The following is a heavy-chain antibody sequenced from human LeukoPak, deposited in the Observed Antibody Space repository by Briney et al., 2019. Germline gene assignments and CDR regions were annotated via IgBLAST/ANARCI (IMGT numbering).Heavy chain of an antibody. CDR2: IHRGGSST. CDR3: ALLHSESNFVGP. Sequence: GGSLRLSRAASGFTFSSYWMHWVRQAPGKGLVWVSRIHRGGSSTNYGDSVKGRFTISRDNANNMLYLQMSSLSPEDTAVYYCALLHSESNFVGPWGQGTLVTVSS. V-gene: IGHV3-74*01. J-gene: IGHJ5*02. CDR1: GFTFSSYW. D-gene: IGHD1-26*01.